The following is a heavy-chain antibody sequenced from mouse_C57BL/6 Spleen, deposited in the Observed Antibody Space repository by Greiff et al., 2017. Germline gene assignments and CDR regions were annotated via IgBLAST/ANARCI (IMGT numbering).Heavy chain of an antibody. Sequence: VQLQQPGAELVKPGASVKMSCKASGYTFTSYWITWVKQRPGQGLEWIGDIYPGSGSTNYNEKFKSKATLTVDTSSSTAYMQLSSLTSEDSAVYYCARGNGYSPWFAYWGQGTLVTVSA. J-gene: IGHJ3*01. CDR3: ARGNGYSPWFAY. D-gene: IGHD2-3*01. V-gene: IGHV1-55*01. CDR1: GYTFTSYW. CDR2: IYPGSGST.